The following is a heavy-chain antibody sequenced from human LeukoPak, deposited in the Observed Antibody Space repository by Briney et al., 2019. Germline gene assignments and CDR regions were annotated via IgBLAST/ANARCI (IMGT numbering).Heavy chain of an antibody. V-gene: IGHV3-48*03. D-gene: IGHD6-19*01. J-gene: IGHJ4*02. CDR1: GFTFSSYE. Sequence: PGGSLRLSCAASGFTFSSYEMNWVRQAPGKGLEWVSYISSSGSIISYADSVKGRFTISRDNSKNTLYLQMNSLRAEDTAVYYCAKDNSSGRSIYFDYWGQGTLVTVSS. CDR2: ISSSGSII. CDR3: AKDNSSGRSIYFDY.